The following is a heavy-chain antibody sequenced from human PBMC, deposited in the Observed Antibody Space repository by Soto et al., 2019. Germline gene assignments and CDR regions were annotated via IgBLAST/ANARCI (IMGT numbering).Heavy chain of an antibody. V-gene: IGHV3-30*04. J-gene: IGHJ4*02. CDR2: ISHYGRNI. Sequence: GGSLRLSCAAAGFTFSDYARHWVRQAPGKGLECVSVISHYGRNIHYANSVKGRFTISRDNSKNKLYLQMNRLRADDKDIYFCAKDVVRSWRYYFDLWRQGTTVTVSS. D-gene: IGHD2-15*01. CDR1: GFTFSDYA. CDR3: AKDVVRSWRYYFDL.